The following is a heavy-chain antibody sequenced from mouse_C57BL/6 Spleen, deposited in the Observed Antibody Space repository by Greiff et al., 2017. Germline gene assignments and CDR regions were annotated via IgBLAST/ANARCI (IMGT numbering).Heavy chain of an antibody. J-gene: IGHJ2*01. CDR3: ARGRGFGYFDY. Sequence: QVQLQQPGAELVKPGASVKLSCKASGYTFTSYWMQWVKQRPGQGLEWIGEIDPSDSYTNYNQKFKGKATLTVDTSSSTAYMQLSSLTSEDSAVYYWARGRGFGYFDYWGQGTTLTVSS. V-gene: IGHV1-50*01. CDR2: IDPSDSYT. CDR1: GYTFTSYW.